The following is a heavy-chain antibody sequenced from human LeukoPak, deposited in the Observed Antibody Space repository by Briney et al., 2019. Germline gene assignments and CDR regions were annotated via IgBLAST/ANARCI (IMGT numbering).Heavy chain of an antibody. Sequence: PGGSLRLSCAASGFTFTNYGMHWVRQAPGKGLEWVAVIWYDGSIKYYADSVKGRFTISRDNSKNTLYLQMNSLRAEDTAVYYRARSQYSSGWYVLKWFDPWGQGTLVTVSS. CDR1: GFTFTNYG. J-gene: IGHJ5*02. CDR2: IWYDGSIK. V-gene: IGHV3-33*01. D-gene: IGHD6-19*01. CDR3: ARSQYSSGWYVLKWFDP.